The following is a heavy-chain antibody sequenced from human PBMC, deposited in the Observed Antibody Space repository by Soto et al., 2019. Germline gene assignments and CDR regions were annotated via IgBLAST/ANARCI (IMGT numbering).Heavy chain of an antibody. CDR2: MNPKTGTT. J-gene: IGHJ3*02. CDR1: GYTFTTYD. Sequence: ASVKVSCKASGYTFTTYDINWVRQATGQGLEWMGWMNPKTGTTGFAQKFQDRLTMTRNTPISTAYMGLSSLTSEDTAVYYCARGRDFWSGYYMGAFDIWGQGTMVTVSS. CDR3: ARGRDFWSGYYMGAFDI. V-gene: IGHV1-8*01. D-gene: IGHD3-3*01.